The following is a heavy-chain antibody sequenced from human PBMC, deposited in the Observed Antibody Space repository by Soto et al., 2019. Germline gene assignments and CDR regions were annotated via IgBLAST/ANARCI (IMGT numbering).Heavy chain of an antibody. D-gene: IGHD3-10*01. CDR3: ARVWYYGSGSYYLFDY. Sequence: GASVKVSCKASGYTFTSYYMHWVRQAPGQGLEWMGIINPSGGTTSYAQKFQGRVTMTRDTSTSTVYMELSSLTSEDTAVYYCARVWYYGSGSYYLFDYWGQGTLVTVPS. CDR1: GYTFTSYY. CDR2: INPSGGTT. V-gene: IGHV1-46*01. J-gene: IGHJ4*02.